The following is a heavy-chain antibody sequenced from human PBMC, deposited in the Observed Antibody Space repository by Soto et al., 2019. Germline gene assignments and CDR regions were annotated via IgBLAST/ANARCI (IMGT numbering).Heavy chain of an antibody. CDR1: GYTFTSYG. CDR3: ARDPHYYDSSGYYYESDAFDI. Sequence: QVQLVQSGAEVKKPGASVKVSCKAFGYTFTSYGISWVRQAPGQGLEWMGWISAYNGNTNYAQKLQGRVTMTTDTSTSTAYMELRSLRSDDTAVYYCARDPHYYDSSGYYYESDAFDIWGQGTMVTVSS. D-gene: IGHD3-22*01. J-gene: IGHJ3*02. V-gene: IGHV1-18*01. CDR2: ISAYNGNT.